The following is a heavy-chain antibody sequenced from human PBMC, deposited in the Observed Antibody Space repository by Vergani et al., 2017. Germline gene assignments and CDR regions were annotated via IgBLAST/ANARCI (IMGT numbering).Heavy chain of an antibody. CDR3: ARAEMVVAATLD. CDR1: GGYIRSGGYY. J-gene: IGHJ4*02. V-gene: IGHV4-31*03. D-gene: IGHD2-15*01. CDR2: IYYSGST. Sequence: QVQLQESGPGLVTPSQTLSLICTVSGGYIRSGGYYWSWIRPHPGKGLEWIGYIYYSGSTYYNPSLKSRVTISVDTSKNQFSLKLRSVTAADTAVYYCARAEMVVAATLDWGQGTLVIVSA.